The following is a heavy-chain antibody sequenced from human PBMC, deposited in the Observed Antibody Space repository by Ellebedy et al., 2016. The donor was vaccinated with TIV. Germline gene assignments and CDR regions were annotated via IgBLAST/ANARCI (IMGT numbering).Heavy chain of an antibody. J-gene: IGHJ2*01. CDR2: LSGTGSST. CDR3: AKLKGSGWYRWYFDL. D-gene: IGHD6-19*01. Sequence: GESLKISCSASGFTFSSYAVSWVRQAPGKGLEWVSALSGTGSSTYYADSVKGRFTISKDNSKNTLYLQMNSLRVEDTAVYYCAKLKGSGWYRWYFDLWGRGTLVSVSS. CDR1: GFTFSSYA. V-gene: IGHV3-23*01.